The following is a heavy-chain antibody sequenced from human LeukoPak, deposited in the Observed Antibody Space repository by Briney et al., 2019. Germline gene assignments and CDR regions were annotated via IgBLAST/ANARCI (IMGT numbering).Heavy chain of an antibody. CDR3: ANPSVAGIGMY. Sequence: GGSLRLSCAGSGFALKSYSLSWVRQAPGKGLEWVSSISSTSAYIYYADSVKGRFTISRDNVDNVVYLQMNSLGAEDTAVYYCANPSVAGIGMYWGQGTLVTVSS. V-gene: IGHV3-21*01. J-gene: IGHJ4*02. CDR1: GFALKSYS. D-gene: IGHD6-19*01. CDR2: ISSTSAYI.